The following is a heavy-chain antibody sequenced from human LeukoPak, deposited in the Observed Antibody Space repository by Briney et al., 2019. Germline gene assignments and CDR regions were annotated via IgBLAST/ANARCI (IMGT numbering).Heavy chain of an antibody. Sequence: ASVKVSCKASGYTFTNYAISWVRQAPGQGLEWMGWISGYNGNTNYAQKFQGRVTMTRDTSISTAYMELSRLRSDDTAVYYCARRSGDSGSYYDAFDIWGQGTMVTVSS. V-gene: IGHV1-18*01. D-gene: IGHD1-26*01. CDR3: ARRSGDSGSYYDAFDI. J-gene: IGHJ3*02. CDR2: ISGYNGNT. CDR1: GYTFTNYA.